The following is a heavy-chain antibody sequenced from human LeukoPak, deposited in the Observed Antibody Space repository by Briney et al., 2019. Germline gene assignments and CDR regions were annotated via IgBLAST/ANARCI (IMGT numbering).Heavy chain of an antibody. CDR3: ARALTTVTTGLVSDAFDI. J-gene: IGHJ3*02. V-gene: IGHV3-30*02. CDR2: IRYDGSSK. Sequence: GGSLRLSCAASGFTFSSSDMYWVRQAPGKGLEWVAFIRYDGSSKYYADSVKGQFTISRDNSKNTLYLQMNSLRAEDTAVYYCARALTTVTTGLVSDAFDIWGQGTMVTVSS. D-gene: IGHD4-17*01. CDR1: GFTFSSSD.